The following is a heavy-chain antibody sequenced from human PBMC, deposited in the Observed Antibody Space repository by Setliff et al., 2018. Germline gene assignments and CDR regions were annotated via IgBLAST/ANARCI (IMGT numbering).Heavy chain of an antibody. CDR3: ARDVFPYHYEGAFDI. J-gene: IGHJ3*02. CDR1: GYTFTSYY. V-gene: IGHV1-46*01. CDR2: INPSGGST. Sequence: ASVKVSCKASGYTFTSYYMHWVRQAPGQGLEWMGIINPSGGSTSYAQKFQGRVTMTRDTSTSTVYMELSSLRSGDTAVYYCARDVFPYHYEGAFDIWGQGTMVTVSS. D-gene: IGHD3-22*01.